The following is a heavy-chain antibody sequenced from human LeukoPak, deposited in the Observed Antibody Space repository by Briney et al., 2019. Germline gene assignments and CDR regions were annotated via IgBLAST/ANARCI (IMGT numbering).Heavy chain of an antibody. CDR1: GYTFTSYG. V-gene: IGHV1-18*01. CDR2: ISAYNGNT. CDR3: ARTSGSSWGNYYYMDV. Sequence: GASVKVSCKASGYTFTSYGISWVRQAPGQGLEWMGWISAYNGNTNYAQKLQGRVTMTTDTSTSTAYMELSSLRSEDTAVYYCARTSGSSWGNYYYMDVWGKGTTVTVSS. D-gene: IGHD6-13*01. J-gene: IGHJ6*03.